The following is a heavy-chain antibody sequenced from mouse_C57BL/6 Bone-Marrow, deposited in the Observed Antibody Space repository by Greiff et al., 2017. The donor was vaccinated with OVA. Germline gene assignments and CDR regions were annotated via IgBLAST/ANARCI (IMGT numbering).Heavy chain of an antibody. CDR1: GFTFSDFY. Sequence: EVKVVESGGGLVQSGRSLRLSCATSGFTFSDFYMEWVRQAPGKGLEWIAASRNKANDYTTEYSASVKGRFIVSRDTSQSILYLQMNALRAEDTAIYVCARAGNCGLYSCSEVSGTGTTGTVSP. V-gene: IGHV7-1*01. CDR3: ARAGNCGLYSCSEV. CDR2: SRNKANDYTT. J-gene: IGHJ1*03. D-gene: IGHD2-1*01.